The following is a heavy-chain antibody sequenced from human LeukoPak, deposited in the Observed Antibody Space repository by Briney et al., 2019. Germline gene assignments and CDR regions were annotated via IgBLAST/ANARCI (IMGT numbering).Heavy chain of an antibody. CDR2: INQSGNT. CDR1: GGSFSSYY. V-gene: IGHV4-34*01. J-gene: IGHJ4*02. Sequence: KPSGTLSLTCAVFGGSFSSYYWSWIRQPPGKGLEWIGEINQSGNTNYNPSLKSRVTISIDTSKNQFSLRLSSVTAADTAVYYCARVLDYWGQGTLVTVSS. D-gene: IGHD3-3*01. CDR3: ARVLDY.